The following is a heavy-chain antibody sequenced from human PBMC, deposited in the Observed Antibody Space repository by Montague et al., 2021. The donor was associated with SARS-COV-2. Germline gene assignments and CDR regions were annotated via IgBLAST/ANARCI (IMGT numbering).Heavy chain of an antibody. J-gene: IGHJ3*02. CDR3: ASGRRPVVVPGAGPAGRAFDI. CDR2: VNQSGPT. Sequence: SETLSLTCAISGGSFSNYYWSWIRKPPGKGLEWIGEVNQSGPTIYNPSVKSGVTITEDASKNQFYLRLNSVTAADTAVYYCASGRRPVVVPGAGPAGRAFDIWGQGTMVTVSS. CDR1: GGSFSNYY. V-gene: IGHV4-34*01. D-gene: IGHD2-2*01.